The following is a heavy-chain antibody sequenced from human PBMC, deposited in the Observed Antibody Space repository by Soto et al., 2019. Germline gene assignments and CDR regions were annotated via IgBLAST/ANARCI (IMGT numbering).Heavy chain of an antibody. Sequence: PGGSLRLSCAASGFTFSSFWMHWVRQVPGKGLVWVANIKPDGSQKWYVDSVKGRFTISRDNVKKSLYLQMNGLRAEDTAVYYCARGDYYDTSGPFSDAFDIWGQGTMVTVSS. V-gene: IGHV3-7*04. D-gene: IGHD3-22*01. CDR2: IKPDGSQK. CDR1: GFTFSSFW. CDR3: ARGDYYDTSGPFSDAFDI. J-gene: IGHJ3*02.